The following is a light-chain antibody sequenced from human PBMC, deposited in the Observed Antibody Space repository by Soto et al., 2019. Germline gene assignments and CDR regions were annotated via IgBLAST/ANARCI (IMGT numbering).Light chain of an antibody. CDR1: QSISSF. CDR2: DAS. J-gene: IGKJ4*01. CDR3: QQRGNWPLT. Sequence: EIVLTQSPATLSLSPGERATLSCRASQSISSFLAWYQQKPGQSPRLISYDASNRATGIPARFSGSGSGTDFTLTISSLEPEDFAVYYCQQRGNWPLTFGGGTKVEIK. V-gene: IGKV3-11*01.